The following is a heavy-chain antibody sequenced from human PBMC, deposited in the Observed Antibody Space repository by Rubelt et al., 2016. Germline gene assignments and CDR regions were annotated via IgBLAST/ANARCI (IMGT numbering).Heavy chain of an antibody. V-gene: IGHV5-51*01. CDR2: IYPGDSGT. CDR3: ARLLQLWPFDY. Sequence: EVQLVQSGAEVKKPGESLRISCKGSGYSFTSYWIGWVRQMPGKGLEWMGIIYPGDSGTRYSPSFQGQVTISADRSISTAYRQGSSLKASDTAMYDCARLLQLWPFDYWGQGTLVTVSS. D-gene: IGHD5-18*01. CDR1: GYSFTSYW. J-gene: IGHJ4*02.